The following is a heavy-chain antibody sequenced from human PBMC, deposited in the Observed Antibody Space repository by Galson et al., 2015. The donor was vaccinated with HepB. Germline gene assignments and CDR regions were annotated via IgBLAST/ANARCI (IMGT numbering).Heavy chain of an antibody. V-gene: IGHV3-48*02. CDR3: AREFQEEYQLLYYYYYYMDV. D-gene: IGHD2-2*01. CDR2: ISSSSSTI. J-gene: IGHJ6*03. CDR1: GFTFSSYS. Sequence: SLRLSCAASGFTFSSYSMNWVRQAPGKGLEWVSYISSSSSTIYYADSVKGRFTISRDNAKNSLYLQMNSLRDEDTAVYCCAREFQEEYQLLYYYYYYMDVWGKGTTVTVSS.